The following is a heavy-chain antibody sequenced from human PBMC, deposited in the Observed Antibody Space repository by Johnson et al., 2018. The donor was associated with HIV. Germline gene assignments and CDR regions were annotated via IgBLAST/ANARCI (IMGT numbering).Heavy chain of an antibody. CDR1: GFTFDDYA. CDR3: ARPLQPYTSSSQGTFDI. J-gene: IGHJ3*02. Sequence: VQLVESGGGLVQPGRSLRLSCAASGFTFDDYAMHWVRQAPGKGLEWVSGISWNSGSIGYADSVKGRFTISRDNAKNSLYLQMNSLRAEDTALYYCARPLQPYTSSSQGTFDIWGQGTMVTVSS. V-gene: IGHV3-9*01. D-gene: IGHD6-6*01. CDR2: ISWNSGSI.